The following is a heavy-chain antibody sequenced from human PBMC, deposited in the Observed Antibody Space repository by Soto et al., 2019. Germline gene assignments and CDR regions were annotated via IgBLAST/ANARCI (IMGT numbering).Heavy chain of an antibody. CDR2: ISPDGGDR. CDR1: GFNFITYW. J-gene: IGHJ4*02. CDR3: AGMILANRDY. V-gene: IGHV3-74*01. Sequence: GGSLRLSCETSGFNFITYWMHWVRQAPGKGLVWVSRISPDGGDRSYADSVKGRFTISRDNARNTVYLQMNSLRAEDAAIYYCAGMILANRDYWGQGNLVTVSS. D-gene: IGHD3-22*01.